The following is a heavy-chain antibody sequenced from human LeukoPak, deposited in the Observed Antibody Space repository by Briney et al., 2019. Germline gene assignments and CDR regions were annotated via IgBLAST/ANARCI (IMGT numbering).Heavy chain of an antibody. J-gene: IGHJ4*02. Sequence: GGSLRLSCAASGFTFSSYSMNWVRQAPGKGLEWVSSISSSSSYIYYADSVKGRFTISRDNSKNTLYLQMNSLRAEDTAVYYCAKAFFAMVPFDYWGQGTLVTVSS. V-gene: IGHV3-21*01. CDR2: ISSSSSYI. CDR1: GFTFSSYS. CDR3: AKAFFAMVPFDY. D-gene: IGHD3-10*01.